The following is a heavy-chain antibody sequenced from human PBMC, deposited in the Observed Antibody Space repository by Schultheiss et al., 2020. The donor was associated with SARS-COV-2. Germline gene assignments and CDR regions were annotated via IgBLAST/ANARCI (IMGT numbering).Heavy chain of an antibody. Sequence: SETLSLTCTVSGGSISSSSYYWGWIRQPPWKGLEWIGSIYYSGSTYYNPSLKSRVTISVVTSKNQFSLKLSSVTAADTAVYYCARGGNSGDAFDIWGQGTMVTVSS. CDR1: GGSISSSSYY. CDR2: IYYSGST. J-gene: IGHJ3*02. CDR3: ARGGNSGDAFDI. D-gene: IGHD4-23*01. V-gene: IGHV4-39*01.